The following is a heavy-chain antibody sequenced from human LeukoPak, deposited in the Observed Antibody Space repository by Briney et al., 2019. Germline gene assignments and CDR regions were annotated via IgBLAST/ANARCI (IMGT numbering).Heavy chain of an antibody. CDR1: ESTFSGSA. J-gene: IGHJ6*03. CDR2: IRSKANSYAT. V-gene: IGHV3-73*01. Sequence: GGSLRLSCAASESTFSGSAMHWVRQASGKGLEWVGRIRSKANSYATAYAASVKGRFSISRDDSKNTAYLQMNSLKTEDTAVYYCTRRDYYMDVWGKGTTVTVSS. CDR3: TRRDYYMDV.